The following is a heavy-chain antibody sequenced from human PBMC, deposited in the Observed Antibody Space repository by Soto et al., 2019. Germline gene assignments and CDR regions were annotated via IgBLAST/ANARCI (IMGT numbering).Heavy chain of an antibody. CDR2: ISNDGNNK. J-gene: IGHJ4*02. Sequence: QVQLVESGGGVVQPGRSLRLSCAASGFTLSSYPMHWVRQAPGKGPEWVALISNDGNNKYYADPVKGRFTISRDTSKNTMYLQMNSLRAEDTAVYYCAFNMVRGGRFEYWGQGTLVTVSS. D-gene: IGHD3-10*01. CDR3: AFNMVRGGRFEY. CDR1: GFTLSSYP. V-gene: IGHV3-30-3*01.